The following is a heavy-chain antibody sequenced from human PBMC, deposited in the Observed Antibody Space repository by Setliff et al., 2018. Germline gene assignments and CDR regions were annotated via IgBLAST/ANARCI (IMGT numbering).Heavy chain of an antibody. CDR3: AREYYYARSRNFDY. CDR2: IYSSGST. J-gene: IGHJ4*02. V-gene: IGHV4-61*01. D-gene: IGHD3-22*01. CDR1: GSTISSDTSY. Sequence: SETLSLTCTVSGSTISSDTSYWGWIRQPPGKGLEWIGYIYSSGSTNYNPSLKSRVSISVDTSTNQFSLRLTSVTAADTAVYYCAREYYYARSRNFDYWGLGTLVTVSS.